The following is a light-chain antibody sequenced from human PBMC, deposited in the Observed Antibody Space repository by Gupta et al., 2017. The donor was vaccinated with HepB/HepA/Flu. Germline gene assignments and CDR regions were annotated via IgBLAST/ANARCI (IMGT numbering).Light chain of an antibody. CDR3: AAWDTSLNAVV. Sequence: HSVLTQSTSISGTPGQRVTISCSGSSSNVGSNNVNWYQQFPGTAPKLLIYYNDERPSGVPDRISGSKSGTSASLAFSGLQSEDEAGYYCAAWDTSLNAVVFGGGTKLTVL. CDR1: SSNVGSNN. V-gene: IGLV1-44*01. J-gene: IGLJ2*01. CDR2: YND.